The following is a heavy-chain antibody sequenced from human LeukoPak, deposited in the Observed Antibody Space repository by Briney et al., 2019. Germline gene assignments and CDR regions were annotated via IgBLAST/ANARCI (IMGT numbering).Heavy chain of an antibody. CDR2: INHSGST. Sequence: SETLSLTCAVYGGSFSGYYWSWIRQPPGKGLEWIGEINHSGSTNYNPSLKSRVTISVDTSKNQFSLKLSSVTAADTAVYYCARMVSAAMSYRWFDPWGQGTLVTVSS. J-gene: IGHJ5*02. CDR1: GGSFSGYY. D-gene: IGHD2-2*01. CDR3: ARMVSAAMSYRWFDP. V-gene: IGHV4-34*01.